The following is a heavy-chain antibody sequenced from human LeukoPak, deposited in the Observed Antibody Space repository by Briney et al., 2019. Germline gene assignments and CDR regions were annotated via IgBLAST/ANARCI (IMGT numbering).Heavy chain of an antibody. CDR3: ARHRLGTNWFDP. J-gene: IGHJ5*02. D-gene: IGHD1-7*01. CDR1: DYSIRSGYY. CDR2: IYHSGST. Sequence: MPSETLSLTCTVSDYSIRSGYYWAWIRQPPGKGLEWIGSIYHSGSTYYNPSLKSRVTISIDTSKNQFSLKLSSVTAADTAVYYCARHRLGTNWFDPWGQGTLVTVSS. V-gene: IGHV4-38-2*02.